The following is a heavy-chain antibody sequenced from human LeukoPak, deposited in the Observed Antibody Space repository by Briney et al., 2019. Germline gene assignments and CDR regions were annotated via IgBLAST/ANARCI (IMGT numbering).Heavy chain of an antibody. CDR1: GGSFSGYY. Sequence: SETLSLSCAVYGGSFSGYYLSWIRQPPGQGLEWIGEINHSGSTNNNPSLKSRVTISVDTSKNQFSLKLSSVTAADTAVYYCARASPLGLNWFDPWGQGTLVTVSS. D-gene: IGHD3/OR15-3a*01. V-gene: IGHV4-34*01. J-gene: IGHJ5*02. CDR3: ARASPLGLNWFDP. CDR2: INHSGST.